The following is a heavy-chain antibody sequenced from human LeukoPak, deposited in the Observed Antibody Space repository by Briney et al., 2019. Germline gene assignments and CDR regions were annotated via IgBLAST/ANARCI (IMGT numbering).Heavy chain of an antibody. CDR2: ISSSGSTI. J-gene: IGHJ6*02. CDR3: ARRPDYYYYGMDV. Sequence: GGSLRLSRAASGFTFSSYEMNWVRQAPGKGLKWVSYISSSGSTIYYADSAKGRFTISRDNAKNSLYLQMNSLRAEDTAVYYCARRPDYYYYGMDVWGQGTTVTGSS. CDR1: GFTFSSYE. V-gene: IGHV3-48*03.